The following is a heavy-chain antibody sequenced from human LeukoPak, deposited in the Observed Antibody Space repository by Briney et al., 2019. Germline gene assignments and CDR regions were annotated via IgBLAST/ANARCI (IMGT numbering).Heavy chain of an antibody. CDR2: IKQDGSEK. D-gene: IGHD7-27*01. V-gene: IGHV3-7*01. CDR3: ARDLNWETY. Sequence: GGSLRLSCAASGFTFNTYWMTWVRQAPGKGLEWVANIKQDGSEKYYRDSVKGRFTISRDNAKNSLFLQLNSLRVEDTAVYYCARDLNWETYWGQGTLVSVSS. CDR1: GFTFNTYW. J-gene: IGHJ4*02.